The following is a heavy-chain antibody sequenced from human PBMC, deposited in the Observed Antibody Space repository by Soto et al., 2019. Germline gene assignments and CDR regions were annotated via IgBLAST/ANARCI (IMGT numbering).Heavy chain of an antibody. CDR3: VACDYGDYPRY. V-gene: IGHV4-34*01. J-gene: IGHJ4*02. D-gene: IGHD4-17*01. Sequence: SETLALTCAFSCWSFSGYYWRWMRHPPGKGLEWIGEINHNLRSTSNPFLKSRLTIPVDTSKNRFSLNLSSVTAADTALYYCVACDYGDYPRYWGQGTLVTVSS. CDR1: CWSFSGYY. CDR2: INHNLRS.